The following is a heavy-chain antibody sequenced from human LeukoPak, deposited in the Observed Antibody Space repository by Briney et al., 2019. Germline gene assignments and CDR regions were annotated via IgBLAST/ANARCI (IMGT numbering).Heavy chain of an antibody. Sequence: GGSLRLSCAASGFTFSSYSLNWVRQSPGKGLEWVSSISSSTNYIYYADSVKGRFTISRDNAKNSLYLQMNSLRAEDTALYYCARNLGSGWYEAGSYFDYWGQGTLVTVSS. CDR2: ISSSTNYI. CDR3: ARNLGSGWYEAGSYFDY. J-gene: IGHJ4*02. V-gene: IGHV3-21*04. CDR1: GFTFSSYS. D-gene: IGHD6-19*01.